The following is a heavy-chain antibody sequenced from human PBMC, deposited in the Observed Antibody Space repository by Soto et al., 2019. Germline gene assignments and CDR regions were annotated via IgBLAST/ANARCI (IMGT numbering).Heavy chain of an antibody. Sequence: PGGSLRLSCAASGFTFSSYAMSWVRQAPGKGLEWVSGITDSGGNTYYADSVKGRFTISRDNSKDTLYLQMNSLRAEDTAVYYCASSGAWFGGGYFDYWGQGTLLTVSS. CDR1: GFTFSSYA. D-gene: IGHD3-10*01. J-gene: IGHJ4*02. CDR2: ITDSGGNT. CDR3: ASSGAWFGGGYFDY. V-gene: IGHV3-23*01.